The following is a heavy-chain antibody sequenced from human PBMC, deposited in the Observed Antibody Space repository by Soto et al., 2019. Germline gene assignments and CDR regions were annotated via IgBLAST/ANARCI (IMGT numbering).Heavy chain of an antibody. CDR2: FDPEEGET. CDR1: GYTLTELT. J-gene: IGHJ4*02. Sequence: GASVKVSCKVSGYTLTELTMHWVRQAPGKGLEWMGGFDPEEGETIYAQKFQGRVTMTEDISTDTAYMELSSLRSDDTAVYYCTTGLVGYNDYWGQGTLVTVSS. D-gene: IGHD1-26*01. V-gene: IGHV1-24*01. CDR3: TTGLVGYNDY.